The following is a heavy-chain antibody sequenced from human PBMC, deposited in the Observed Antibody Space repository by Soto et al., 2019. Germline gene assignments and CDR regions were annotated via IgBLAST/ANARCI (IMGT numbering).Heavy chain of an antibody. CDR3: ARVRSGWFDP. CDR1: GYTFTSYG. J-gene: IGHJ5*02. CDR2: ISAYNGNT. Sequence: GASVKVSCKASGYTFTSYGISWVRQAPGQGLEWMGWISAYNGNTNFAQKLQGRVTMSTDTSTSTVYMELRSLRSGDTAVYYCARVRSGWFDPWGQGTLVTVSS. D-gene: IGHD3-3*01. V-gene: IGHV1-18*01.